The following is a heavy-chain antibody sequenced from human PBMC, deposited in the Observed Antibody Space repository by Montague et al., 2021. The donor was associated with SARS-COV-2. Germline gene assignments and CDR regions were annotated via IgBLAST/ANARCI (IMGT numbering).Heavy chain of an antibody. CDR2: ISYTGST. D-gene: IGHD6-13*01. J-gene: IGHJ6*02. CDR3: ARLPLVSSWSRAAGYYYYGMDV. Sequence: SETLSLTCTVSGGSISRSTSSWAWIRQPPGKGLKWIGSISYTGSTYYNPSLKSRATISVDTSRNQFSLRLSSVTAADTSAYYCARLPLVSSWSRAAGYYYYGMDVWGQGTTVTVSS. CDR1: GGSISRSTSS. V-gene: IGHV4-39*01.